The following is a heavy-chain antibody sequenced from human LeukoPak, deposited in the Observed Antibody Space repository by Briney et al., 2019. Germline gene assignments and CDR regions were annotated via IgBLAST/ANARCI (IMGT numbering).Heavy chain of an antibody. Sequence: GGSLRLSCAASGFTFSKYIMNWVRQAPGKGLEWVSSISTSSSYIYYADSVKGRFTISRSNAKNSLYLQMNSLRAEDTAIYYCARTDDYGDSGGSGVYSAFDYWGKGTLVTVSS. CDR3: ARTDDYGDSGGSGVYSAFDY. J-gene: IGHJ4*02. CDR2: ISTSSSYI. D-gene: IGHD4-17*01. CDR1: GFTFSKYI. V-gene: IGHV3-21*01.